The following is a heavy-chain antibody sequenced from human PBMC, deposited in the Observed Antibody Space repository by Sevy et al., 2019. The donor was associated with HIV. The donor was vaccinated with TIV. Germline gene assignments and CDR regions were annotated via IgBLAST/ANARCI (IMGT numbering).Heavy chain of an antibody. J-gene: IGHJ6*03. V-gene: IGHV4-59*01. Sequence: SETLSLTCTVSGGSISSYYWSWIRQPPGKGLEWIGYIYYSGSTNYNPTLKSRVTISVDTPKNQFSLKLSSVTAADTAVYYCARGHYYGSADYYYYYMDVWGKGTTVTVSS. CDR3: ARGHYYGSADYYYYYMDV. D-gene: IGHD3-10*01. CDR1: GGSISSYY. CDR2: IYYSGST.